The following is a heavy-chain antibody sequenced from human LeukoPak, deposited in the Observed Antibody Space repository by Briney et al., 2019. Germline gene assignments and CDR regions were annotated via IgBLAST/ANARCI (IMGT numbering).Heavy chain of an antibody. CDR3: ARVGITIFGVVTAFDP. J-gene: IGHJ5*02. D-gene: IGHD3-3*01. CDR1: GGSISSYY. V-gene: IGHV4-59*01. CDR2: IYYSGST. Sequence: SETLSLTCTVSGGSISSYYWSWIRQPPGKGLEWIGYIYYSGSTNYNPSLKSRVTISVDTSKNQFSLKLSSVTAADTAVYYCARVGITIFGVVTAFDPWGQGTLVTVSS.